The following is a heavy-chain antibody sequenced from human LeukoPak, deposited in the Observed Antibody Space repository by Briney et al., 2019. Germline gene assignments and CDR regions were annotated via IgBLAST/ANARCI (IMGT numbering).Heavy chain of an antibody. J-gene: IGHJ4*02. D-gene: IGHD2-2*01. CDR1: GGSISSSSYY. CDR3: ARGGGSTSPLPLDY. Sequence: PSETLSLTCTVSGGSISSSSYYWGWIRQPPGKGLEWIGSIYYSGSTYYNPSLKSRVTISVDTSKNQFSLKLSSVTAADTAVYYCARGGGSTSPLPLDYWGQGTLVTVSS. CDR2: IYYSGST. V-gene: IGHV4-39*07.